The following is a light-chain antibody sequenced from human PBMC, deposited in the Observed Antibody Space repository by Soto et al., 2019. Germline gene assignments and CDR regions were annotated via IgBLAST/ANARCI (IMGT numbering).Light chain of an antibody. Sequence: EIVMTQSPATLSVSPGERATLSCRASQSVGSNLAWYQQKPGQAPRLLIYHASTRAAGGPARFIGSGSGTEFTLTISSLQSEDFAVYYCHQYNNWPPGTFGQGTKVEIK. J-gene: IGKJ1*01. V-gene: IGKV3-15*01. CDR1: QSVGSN. CDR2: HAS. CDR3: HQYNNWPPGT.